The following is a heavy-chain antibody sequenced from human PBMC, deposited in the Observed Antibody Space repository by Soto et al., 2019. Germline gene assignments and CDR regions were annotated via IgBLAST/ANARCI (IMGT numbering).Heavy chain of an antibody. V-gene: IGHV4-61*01. CDR3: ARSYAVAGTCDWFDP. J-gene: IGHJ5*02. Sequence: QVQLQESGPGLVKPSETLSLTCTVSGGSVSSGSYYWSWIRQPPGKGLEWIGYIYYCGSTNYNPSLKSRVTISVDTSKNQFSLKLSSVTAADTAVYYCARSYAVAGTCDWFDPWGQGTLVTVSS. D-gene: IGHD6-19*01. CDR2: IYYCGST. CDR1: GGSVSSGSYY.